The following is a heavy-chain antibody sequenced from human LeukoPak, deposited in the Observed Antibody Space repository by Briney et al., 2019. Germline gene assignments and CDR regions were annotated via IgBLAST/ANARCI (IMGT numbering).Heavy chain of an antibody. CDR1: GGSIISSNW. J-gene: IGHJ4*02. D-gene: IGHD2-2*01. V-gene: IGHV4-4*02. Sequence: SETLSLTCAVSGGSIISSNWWSWVRQPPGKGLEWIGGIYHSGSTNYNPSLKSRVTISVDKSKSQFSLELTSVTAADTALYYCARGGYCSSTSCYVFDSWGQGTLVTVSS. CDR2: IYHSGST. CDR3: ARGGYCSSTSCYVFDS.